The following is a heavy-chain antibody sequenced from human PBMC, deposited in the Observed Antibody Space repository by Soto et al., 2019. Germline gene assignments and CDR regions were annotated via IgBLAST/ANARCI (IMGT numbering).Heavy chain of an antibody. CDR3: AKATGTTVY. CDR1: GFTFSSYA. Sequence: EVQLLVSGGGLVQPGGSLRLSCGASGFTFSSYAMTWVRQAPGKGLEWVSASGSGGRAFYSDSVKGRFTISRDNSRNTLYLQLHSLGVDDTAVYFCAKATGTTVYWGQGTLVTVSS. D-gene: IGHD1-1*01. V-gene: IGHV3-23*01. J-gene: IGHJ4*02. CDR2: SGSGGRA.